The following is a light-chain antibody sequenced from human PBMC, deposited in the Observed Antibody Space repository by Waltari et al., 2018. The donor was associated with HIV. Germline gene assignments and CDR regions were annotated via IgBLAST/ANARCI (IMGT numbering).Light chain of an antibody. CDR3: SSYAGSNNEV. V-gene: IGLV2-8*01. J-gene: IGLJ2*01. CDR2: EVS. CDR1: SSDVGGYNY. Sequence: QSALTQPPSASGSPGQSVTISCTGTSSDVGGYNYVSWYQQHPGKAPKLMIYEVSKRPTGVPDRFSGSKSGNTASLTFSGLQAEDEADYYCSSYAGSNNEVFGGGTKLTVL.